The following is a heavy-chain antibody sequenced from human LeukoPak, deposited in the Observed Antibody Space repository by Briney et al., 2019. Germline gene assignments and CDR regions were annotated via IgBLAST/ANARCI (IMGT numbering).Heavy chain of an antibody. CDR2: ISGSGGST. D-gene: IGHD2-21*02. J-gene: IGHJ4*02. Sequence: PGGSLRLSCAASGFTFSSYAMNWVRQAPGKGLEWVSAISGSGGSTYYADSVKGRFTISRDNSKNTLYLQMNSLRAEDTAVYYCAKDHAPDCGGDCEGQRDDYWGQGTLVTVSS. CDR3: AKDHAPDCGGDCEGQRDDY. V-gene: IGHV3-23*01. CDR1: GFTFSSYA.